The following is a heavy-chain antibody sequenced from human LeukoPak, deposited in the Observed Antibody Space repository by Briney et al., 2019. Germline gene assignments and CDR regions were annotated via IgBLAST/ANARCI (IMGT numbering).Heavy chain of an antibody. Sequence: SVKVSCKASGDTFSSYAISWVRQAPEQGLEWMGRIIPILGIANYAQKFQGRVTITADISTSTAYMELSSLRSEDTAVYYCARSPIAAADWFDPWGQGTLVTVSS. CDR2: IIPILGIA. CDR1: GDTFSSYA. V-gene: IGHV1-69*04. D-gene: IGHD6-13*01. CDR3: ARSPIAAADWFDP. J-gene: IGHJ5*02.